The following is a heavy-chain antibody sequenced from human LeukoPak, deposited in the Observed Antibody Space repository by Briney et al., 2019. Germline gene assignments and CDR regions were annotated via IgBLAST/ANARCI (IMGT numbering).Heavy chain of an antibody. D-gene: IGHD6-19*01. V-gene: IGHV7-4-1*02. J-gene: IGHJ3*02. CDR2: INTNTGNP. CDR1: GYTFTSYA. Sequence: ASVKVSCTASGYTFTSYAMNWVRQAPGQGLEWMGWINTNTGNPTYAQGFTGRFVFSLDNSVSTAYLQISSLKAEDTAVYYCARARSGWASDAFDIWGQGTMVTVSS. CDR3: ARARSGWASDAFDI.